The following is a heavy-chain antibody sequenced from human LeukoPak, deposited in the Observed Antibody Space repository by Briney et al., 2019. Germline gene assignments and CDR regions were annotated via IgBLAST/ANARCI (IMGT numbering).Heavy chain of an antibody. CDR2: IKQDGSEK. CDR1: GFTFSSYW. Sequence: GGSLRLSCAASGFTFSSYWMSWVRQAPGKGLEWVANIKQDGSEKYYVDSVKGRFTISRDNAKNSLYLQMNSLRAEDTAVYYCARQDLVGAPSPFDYWGQGTLVTVSS. J-gene: IGHJ4*02. V-gene: IGHV3-7*01. D-gene: IGHD1-26*01. CDR3: ARQDLVGAPSPFDY.